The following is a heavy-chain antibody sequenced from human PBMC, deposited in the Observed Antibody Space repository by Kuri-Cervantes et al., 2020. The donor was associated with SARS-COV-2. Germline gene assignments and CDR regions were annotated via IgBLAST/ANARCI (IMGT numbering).Heavy chain of an antibody. CDR3: ARDGRDGYNREFLTD. CDR1: GYTFTNYY. J-gene: IGHJ4*02. Sequence: ASVKVSCKASGYTFTNYYIHWVRQAPEQGLEWMGIINPGGGATTYAQKFQGRVTMTRDTSTSTVYMELSSLRSEDTAVYFCARDGRDGYNREFLTDWGQGTLVTVSS. CDR2: INPGGGAT. V-gene: IGHV1-46*01. D-gene: IGHD5-24*01.